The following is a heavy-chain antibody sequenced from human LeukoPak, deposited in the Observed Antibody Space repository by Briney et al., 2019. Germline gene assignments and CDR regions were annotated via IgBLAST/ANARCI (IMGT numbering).Heavy chain of an antibody. Sequence: GGSLRLSCAASGFTFSSYWMHWVRQAPGKGLVWVSRINSDGSSTSYADSVKGRFTISRDNAKNTLYLQMNSLRAEDTAVYYCARDPTTSYYDSSGYYYLVGGFDPWGQGTLVTVSS. CDR2: INSDGSST. CDR1: GFTFSSYW. CDR3: ARDPTTSYYDSSGYYYLVGGFDP. V-gene: IGHV3-74*01. D-gene: IGHD3-22*01. J-gene: IGHJ5*02.